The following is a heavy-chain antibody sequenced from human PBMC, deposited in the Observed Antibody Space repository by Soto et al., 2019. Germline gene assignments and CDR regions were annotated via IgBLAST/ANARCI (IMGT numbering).Heavy chain of an antibody. CDR3: AKNRDTGVAGTSCWFDP. CDR2: ITGGGDTT. Sequence: LRLSCAASGFTFSSHAMSWVRQAPGKGLEWVSAITGGGDTTYYADSVKGRFTISRDNSKNILYLHMNSLRAEDTAVYYCAKNRDTGVAGTSCWFDPWGQGTLVTVSS. J-gene: IGHJ5*02. V-gene: IGHV3-23*01. D-gene: IGHD6-19*01. CDR1: GFTFSSHA.